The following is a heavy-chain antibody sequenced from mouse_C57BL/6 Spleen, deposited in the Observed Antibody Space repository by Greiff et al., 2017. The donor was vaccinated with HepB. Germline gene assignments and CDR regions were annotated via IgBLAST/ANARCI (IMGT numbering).Heavy chain of an antibody. D-gene: IGHD2-2*01. J-gene: IGHJ1*03. CDR3: AREGYYGYFDV. V-gene: IGHV7-1*01. Sequence: EVNVVESGGGLVQSGRSLRLSCATSGFTFSDFYMEWVRQAPGKGLEWIAASRNKANDYTTEYSASVKGRFIVSRDTSQSILYLQMNALRAEDTAIYYCAREGYYGYFDVWGTGTTVTVSS. CDR2: SRNKANDYTT. CDR1: GFTFSDFY.